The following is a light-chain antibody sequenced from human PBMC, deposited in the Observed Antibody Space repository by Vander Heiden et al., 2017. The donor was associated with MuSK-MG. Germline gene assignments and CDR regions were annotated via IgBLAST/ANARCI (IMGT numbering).Light chain of an antibody. J-gene: IGKJ1*01. Sequence: DIVMTPSPDSLAVSLGERANIKCKSSPSVLSSSNNKNYLAWYQQKPGQPPKLLIYWASTRGSGVPDRFSGSGSGTDFTLTISSLQAEDVAVYYCQQYYSSPPTFGQGTKVEIK. CDR1: PSVLSSSNNKNY. CDR2: WAS. V-gene: IGKV4-1*01. CDR3: QQYYSSPPT.